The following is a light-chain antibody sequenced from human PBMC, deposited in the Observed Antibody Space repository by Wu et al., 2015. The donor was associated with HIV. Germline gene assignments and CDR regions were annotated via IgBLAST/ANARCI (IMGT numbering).Light chain of an antibody. Sequence: DIQMTQSPSTLSASVGDRVTITCRANQNINNWLAWYQQKPGKAPKLLIYKASSLERGVPPRFSGSGSGTEFTLSISSLQPDDFATYYCLHYDNYPWTFG. V-gene: IGKV1-5*03. CDR3: LHYDNYPWT. J-gene: IGKJ1*01. CDR1: QNINNW. CDR2: KAS.